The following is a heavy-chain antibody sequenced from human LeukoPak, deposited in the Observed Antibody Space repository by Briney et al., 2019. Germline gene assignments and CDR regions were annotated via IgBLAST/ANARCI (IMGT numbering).Heavy chain of an antibody. CDR1: GFSVNSYW. J-gene: IGHJ4*02. D-gene: IGHD2-2*01. Sequence: GGSLRLSCAASGFSVNSYWMQWVRQAPGKGLVWVSRINTDGSTTRYADSVKGRFTISKDGAKNTLYLQMNSLRAEDTAVYYCARDLRYQLPLDYWGQGTLVTVSS. CDR3: ARDLRYQLPLDY. V-gene: IGHV3-74*01. CDR2: INTDGSTT.